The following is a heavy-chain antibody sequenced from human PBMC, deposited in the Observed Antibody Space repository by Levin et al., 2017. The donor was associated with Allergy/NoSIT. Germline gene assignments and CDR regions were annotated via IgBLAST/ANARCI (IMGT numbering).Heavy chain of an antibody. CDR1: GFTFSSYS. J-gene: IGHJ1*01. D-gene: IGHD6-19*01. V-gene: IGHV3-48*02. CDR3: ASEKTGSGWSPEYFQH. Sequence: SCAASGFTFSSYSMNWVRQAPGKGLEWVSYISSSSSTIYYADSVKGRFTISRDNAKNSLYLQMNSLRDEDTAVYYCASEKTGSGWSPEYFQHWGQGTLVTVSS. CDR2: ISSSSSTI.